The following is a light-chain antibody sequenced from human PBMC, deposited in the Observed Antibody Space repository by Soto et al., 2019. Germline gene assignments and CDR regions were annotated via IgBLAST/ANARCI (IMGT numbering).Light chain of an antibody. CDR2: GTS. Sequence: EIVLTQSPGTLSVSPGERATLSCRASQTISSNNLAWYQQKPGQAPSLLIYGTSSRATGIPDRFSGSGSGTDFTLTISRLEPEYSAISYCQQYGSWTFGQGTKVEI. V-gene: IGKV3-20*01. J-gene: IGKJ1*01. CDR3: QQYGSWT. CDR1: QTISSNN.